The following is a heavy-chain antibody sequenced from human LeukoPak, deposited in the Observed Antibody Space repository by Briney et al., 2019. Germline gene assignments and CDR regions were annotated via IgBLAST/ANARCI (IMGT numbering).Heavy chain of an antibody. CDR3: ATNTDMVVWVDY. CDR1: GFTFSSYA. CDR2: ISGSGGST. V-gene: IGHV3-23*01. D-gene: IGHD5-18*01. Sequence: PGGSLRLSCAASGFTFSSYAMSWVRQAPGKGLEWVSAISGSGGSTYYADSVKGRFTISRDNSKNTLYLQMNSLRAEDTAVYYCATNTDMVVWVDYWGQGTLVTVSS. J-gene: IGHJ4*02.